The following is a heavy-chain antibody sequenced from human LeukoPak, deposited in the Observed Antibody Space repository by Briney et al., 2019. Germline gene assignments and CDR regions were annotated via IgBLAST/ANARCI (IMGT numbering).Heavy chain of an antibody. J-gene: IGHJ5*02. Sequence: PGGSLRLSCAASGFTFSNAWMSWVRQAPGKGLEWVANIKQDGSEKYYVDSMKGRFTISRDNAKNSLYLQMNSLRAEDTAVYYCARGVGATAWGQGTLVTVSS. CDR2: IKQDGSEK. CDR1: GFTFSNAW. CDR3: ARGVGATA. V-gene: IGHV3-7*01. D-gene: IGHD1-26*01.